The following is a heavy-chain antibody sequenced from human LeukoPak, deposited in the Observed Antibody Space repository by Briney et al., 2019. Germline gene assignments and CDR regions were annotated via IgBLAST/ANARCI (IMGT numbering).Heavy chain of an antibody. CDR1: GFTFSSYE. CDR3: ARDLSTYSSSWERSDGFDI. Sequence: GGSLRLFCEASGFTFSSYEMNWVRQAPGKGLEWVSYISNTGIKIHYADSVKGRLTISRDNAKNSLYLQMNSLRAEDTAVYYCARDLSTYSSSWERSDGFDIWGQGTTVTVS. CDR2: ISNTGIKI. V-gene: IGHV3-48*03. D-gene: IGHD6-13*01. J-gene: IGHJ3*02.